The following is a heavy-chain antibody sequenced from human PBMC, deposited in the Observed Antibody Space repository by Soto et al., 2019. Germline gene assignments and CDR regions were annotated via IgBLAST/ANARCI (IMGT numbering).Heavy chain of an antibody. J-gene: IGHJ4*02. CDR2: ISYDGSNK. CDR1: GFTFSSYG. CDR3: AKGPPYYDFWSGYYRLDY. V-gene: IGHV3-30*18. D-gene: IGHD3-3*01. Sequence: QVQLVESGGGVVQPGRSLRLSCAASGFTFSSYGMHWVRQAPGKGLEWVAVISYDGSNKYYADSVKGRFTISRDNSKNPLYLQMNSLRAEDTAVYYCAKGPPYYDFWSGYYRLDYWGQGTLVTVSS.